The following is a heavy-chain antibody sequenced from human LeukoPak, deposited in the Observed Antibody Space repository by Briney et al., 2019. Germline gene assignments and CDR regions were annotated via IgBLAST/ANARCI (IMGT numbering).Heavy chain of an antibody. CDR3: ARTMVRGVVPSVYGMDF. V-gene: IGHV4-59*02. Sequence: SETLSLTCTVSGASVSNYYWNWIRQPPGKGLEWIAYIYYSGITNYSPSLKSRLTISLDTSRNQFSLKLSSVTAADTAVYYCARTMVRGVVPSVYGMDFWGKGTTVTVSS. J-gene: IGHJ6*04. D-gene: IGHD3-10*01. CDR1: GASVSNYY. CDR2: IYYSGIT.